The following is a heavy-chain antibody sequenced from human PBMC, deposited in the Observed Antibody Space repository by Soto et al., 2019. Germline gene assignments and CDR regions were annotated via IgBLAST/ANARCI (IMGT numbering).Heavy chain of an antibody. CDR2: IYPGDSDT. V-gene: IGHV5-51*01. J-gene: IGHJ4*02. CDR3: ARQGNGAEGFDF. CDR1: GYSFSSHW. Sequence: PGESLKISCKGSGYSFSSHWIGWVRQMPGKGLDWMGIIYPGDSDTRYSPSFLGQVTISADKSINTAYLQWSSLKASDTAMYYYARQGNGAEGFDFWGQGALVTVSS. D-gene: IGHD4-17*01.